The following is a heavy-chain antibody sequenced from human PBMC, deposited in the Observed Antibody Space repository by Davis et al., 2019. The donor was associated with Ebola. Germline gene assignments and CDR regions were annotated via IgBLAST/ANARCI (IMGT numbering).Heavy chain of an antibody. CDR3: ARDQPITIFGVGPYGMDV. J-gene: IGHJ6*02. CDR1: GYTFTSYG. D-gene: IGHD3-3*01. V-gene: IGHV1-18*01. Sequence: AAPVKVSCKASGYTFTSYGISWVRQAPGQGLEWMGWISAYNGNTNYAQKLQGRVTMTTDTSTSTAYMELRSLRSEDTAVYYCARDQPITIFGVGPYGMDVWGQGTTVTVSS. CDR2: ISAYNGNT.